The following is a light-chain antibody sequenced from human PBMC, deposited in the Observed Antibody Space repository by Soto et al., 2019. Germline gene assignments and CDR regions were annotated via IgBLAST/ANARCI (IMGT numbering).Light chain of an antibody. CDR2: GAS. V-gene: IGKV3-20*01. Sequence: EIVLTQSPGTLSLSPGERTALSCRASQSISSNFFAWYQQKPGQAPRLLIYGASSRATGVPDRFIGSGSGTDFTLTISRLEPEDFAVYYCQHYVNSPFTVGQGTRLEIK. J-gene: IGKJ5*01. CDR1: QSISSNF. CDR3: QHYVNSPFT.